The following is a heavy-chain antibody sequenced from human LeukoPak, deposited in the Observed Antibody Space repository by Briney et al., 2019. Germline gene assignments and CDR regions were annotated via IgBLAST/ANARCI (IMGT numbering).Heavy chain of an antibody. Sequence: PGGSLTLSCAASGFTVSSNYMSWVRQAPGEGLGWVSVLYSDGSTYYADSVKGRFTISRDNSKNTLYLQMNSLRAEDTAVYYCARALYTNIWYVSEYWGQGTLVTVSS. D-gene: IGHD6-13*01. CDR3: ARALYTNIWYVSEY. CDR1: GFTVSSNY. J-gene: IGHJ4*02. V-gene: IGHV3-53*01. CDR2: LYSDGST.